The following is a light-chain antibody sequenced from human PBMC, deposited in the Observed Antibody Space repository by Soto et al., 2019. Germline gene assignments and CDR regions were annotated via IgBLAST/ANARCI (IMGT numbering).Light chain of an antibody. CDR1: QSVSSN. J-gene: IGKJ1*01. Sequence: EIVLTQSPATLSVSPGERATLSCRASQSVSSNLAWYQQKPGQAPRLLIYGASTTATGIPARFSGSGSGTDFTLTISRLESEDFAVYYCQQYGSSPWTFGQGTKVDI. CDR2: GAS. CDR3: QQYGSSPWT. V-gene: IGKV3-20*01.